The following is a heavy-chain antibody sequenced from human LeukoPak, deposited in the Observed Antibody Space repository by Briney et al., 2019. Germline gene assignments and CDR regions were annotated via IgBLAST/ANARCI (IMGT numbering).Heavy chain of an antibody. J-gene: IGHJ6*04. D-gene: IGHD3-10*01. CDR3: AREITYYYGSGSYYGYGMDV. CDR1: GFTFSSYS. CDR2: ISSSSSYI. Sequence: GGSLRLSCAASGFTFSSYSMNWVRQAPGKGLEWVSSISSSSSYIYYADSVKGRFTISRDNAKNSLYLQMNSLRAEDTAVYYCAREITYYYGSGSYYGYGMDVWGNGTTVTVSS. V-gene: IGHV3-21*01.